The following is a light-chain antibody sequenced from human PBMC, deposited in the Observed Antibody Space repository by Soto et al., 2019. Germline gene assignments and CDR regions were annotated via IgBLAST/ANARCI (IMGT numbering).Light chain of an antibody. CDR3: RLFYGDGVV. CDR1: TGAVTSGYY. J-gene: IGLJ2*01. V-gene: IGLV7-43*01. CDR2: STT. Sequence: QAVVTQEPSLTVAPGGTVTLTCASSTGAVTSGYYPNWFQQKPGQPPRALIYSTTYKHSWTPACFSGSLLGGRSALTLSGVPPEDEADYYCRLFYGDGVVFGGGTKLTVL.